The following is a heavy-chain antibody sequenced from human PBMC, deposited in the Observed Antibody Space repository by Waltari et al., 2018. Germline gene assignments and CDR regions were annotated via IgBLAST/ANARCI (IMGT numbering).Heavy chain of an antibody. D-gene: IGHD3-3*01. CDR1: GYTFTSYY. CDR2: INRRGGST. Sequence: QVQLVQSGAEVKKPGASVKVSCKASGYTFTSYYMHWVRQAPGQGLEWMGIINRRGGSTSYAQKFQGRVTMTRETSTSTVYMELSSLRSEDTAVYYCARDRADYDFWSGYYRDYYYGMDVWGQGTTVTVSS. V-gene: IGHV1-46*01. J-gene: IGHJ6*02. CDR3: ARDRADYDFWSGYYRDYYYGMDV.